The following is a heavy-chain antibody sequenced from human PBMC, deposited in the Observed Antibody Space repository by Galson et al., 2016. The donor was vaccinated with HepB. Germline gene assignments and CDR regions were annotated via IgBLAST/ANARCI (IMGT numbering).Heavy chain of an antibody. D-gene: IGHD3-3*01. CDR1: GFTFSSFT. J-gene: IGHJ6*02. Sequence: SLRLSCAASGFTFSSFTMNRVRQAPGKGLEWVSSIIRSGTYIYYADSVKGRFTISRDNAKNSLYLQMNSLRAEDTAVYYCARSSIRFLEWLPSRDTYAMDVWGQGTTVTVSS. CDR3: ARSSIRFLEWLPSRDTYAMDV. CDR2: IIRSGTYI. V-gene: IGHV3-21*01.